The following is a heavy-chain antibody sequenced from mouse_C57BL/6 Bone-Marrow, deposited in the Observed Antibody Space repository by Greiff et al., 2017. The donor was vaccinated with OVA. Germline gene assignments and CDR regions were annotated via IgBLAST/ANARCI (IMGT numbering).Heavy chain of an antibody. V-gene: IGHV5-4*03. D-gene: IGHD1-1*01. CDR3: ARVYGRAWFAY. Sequence: EVKLVESGGGLVKPGGSLKLSCAASGFTFSSYAMSWVRQTPEKRLEWVATISDGGSYTYYPDNVQGRFTISRDNAKNNLYLQMSHLKSEDTAMYYCARVYGRAWFAYWGQGTLVTVSA. CDR1: GFTFSSYA. CDR2: ISDGGSYT. J-gene: IGHJ3*01.